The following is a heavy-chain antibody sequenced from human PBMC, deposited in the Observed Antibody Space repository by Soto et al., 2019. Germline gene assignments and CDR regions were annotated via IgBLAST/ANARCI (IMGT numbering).Heavy chain of an antibody. Sequence: EVQLVESGGGLVQPGGSLRLSCAASGFTVSTDWLYWVRQAPGKGLEWVSVIRGGGNTFYADSVGGRFTISRDNSKNTVYLQMNSLRVEDTAVYYCVRENYDYGMDLWGQGTTVTVSS. J-gene: IGHJ6*02. V-gene: IGHV3-66*01. CDR1: GFTVSTDW. CDR3: VRENYDYGMDL. CDR2: IRGGGNT.